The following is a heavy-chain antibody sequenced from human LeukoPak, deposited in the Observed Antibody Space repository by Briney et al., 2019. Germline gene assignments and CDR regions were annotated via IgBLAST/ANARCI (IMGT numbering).Heavy chain of an antibody. Sequence: GGSLRLSCVASGFTFSSYWMHWVRQTPGKGLVWVSRIHTDGSSTNYADSVKGRFTISRDNAKNTLYLQMNSLRAEDTAVYYCARDLLAARLDAFDIWGQGTMVTVSS. J-gene: IGHJ3*02. CDR3: ARDLLAARLDAFDI. CDR2: IHTDGSST. D-gene: IGHD6-6*01. V-gene: IGHV3-74*01. CDR1: GFTFSSYW.